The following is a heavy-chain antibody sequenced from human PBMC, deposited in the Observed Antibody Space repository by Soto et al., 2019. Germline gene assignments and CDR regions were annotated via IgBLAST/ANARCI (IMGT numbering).Heavy chain of an antibody. J-gene: IGHJ4*02. CDR1: GGSMRNYF. V-gene: IGHV4-59*01. CDR2: IHYSGAT. Sequence: SETLSLTCTVSGGSMRNYFWTWIRQPPGKGLEWIGYIHYSGATSFFPSYNPSLRSRVTISEDTSKNQFSLKLLSVTTADTAVYFCAAGEASSRNLAPYYLDFWGQGTMVTVYS. D-gene: IGHD6-13*01. CDR3: AAGEASSRNLAPYYLDF.